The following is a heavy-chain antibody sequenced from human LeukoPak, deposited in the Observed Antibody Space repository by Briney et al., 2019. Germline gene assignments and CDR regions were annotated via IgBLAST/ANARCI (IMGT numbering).Heavy chain of an antibody. Sequence: GGSLRLSCAASGFTFSSYSMNWVRQAPGKGLEWVSYISSSSSTIYYADSVKGRFTISRDNAKNSLYLQMNSLRAEDTAVYYCARARACPTTLKYYYYYYMDVWGKGTTVTVSS. CDR2: ISSSSSTI. CDR3: ARARACPTTLKYYYYYYMDV. D-gene: IGHD1/OR15-1a*01. CDR1: GFTFSSYS. J-gene: IGHJ6*03. V-gene: IGHV3-48*04.